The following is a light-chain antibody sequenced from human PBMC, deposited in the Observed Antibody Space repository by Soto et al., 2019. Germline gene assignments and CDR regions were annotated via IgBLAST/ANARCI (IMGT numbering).Light chain of an antibody. V-gene: IGKV1-5*03. CDR1: QSISSW. CDR2: RVT. CDR3: QEYYTYPWT. J-gene: IGKJ1*01. Sequence: DIQMTQSPSTLSASIGDRVTITCRARQSISSWLAWYQQKPGKAPKFLIHRVTTLVSGVPSRFSGSGSGTEFTLTISSLQPDDFATYFCQEYYTYPWTFGQGTKVDIK.